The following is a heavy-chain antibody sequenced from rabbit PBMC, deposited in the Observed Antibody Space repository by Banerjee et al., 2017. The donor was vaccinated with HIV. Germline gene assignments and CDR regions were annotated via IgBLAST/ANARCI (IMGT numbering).Heavy chain of an antibody. CDR2: IYAGSSGTT. V-gene: IGHV1S45*01. D-gene: IGHD6-1*01. CDR1: GLDFSSSYW. CDR3: ARGDYAGYAGDAYATVFNL. J-gene: IGHJ4*01. Sequence: QEQLEESGGDLVKPEGSLTLTCTASGLDFSSSYWICWVRQAPGKGLEWIACIYAGSSGTTYYASWAKGRFTISSTSSTTVTLQMTSLTAADTATYFCARGDYAGYAGDAYATVFNLWGPGTLVTVS.